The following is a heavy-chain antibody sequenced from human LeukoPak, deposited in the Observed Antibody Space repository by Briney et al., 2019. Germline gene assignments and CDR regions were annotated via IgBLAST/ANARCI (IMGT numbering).Heavy chain of an antibody. CDR1: GGSISSSSYY. J-gene: IGHJ4*02. V-gene: IGHV4-39*07. Sequence: SETLSLTCTVSGGSISSSSYYWGWIRQPPGKGLEWIGSIYYSGSTYYNPSLKSRVTISVDTSKNQFSLKLSSVTAADTAVYYCARSARRAAAGTPERDYWGQGTLVTVSS. CDR2: IYYSGST. CDR3: ARSARRAAAGTPERDY. D-gene: IGHD6-13*01.